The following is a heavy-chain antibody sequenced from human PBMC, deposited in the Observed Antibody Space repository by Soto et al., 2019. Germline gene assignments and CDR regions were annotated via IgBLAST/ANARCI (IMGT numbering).Heavy chain of an antibody. J-gene: IGHJ6*02. Sequence: QVQLVQSGAEVKKPGSSVTVSCKASGGTFSSYAISWVRQAPGQGLEWMGRIIPFIGTANYAQKFQGRVTITADESTITAYMELTSLRSEDTAVYYCARVVMTTVPASYYDGMDVWGQGTTVTVSS. CDR2: IIPFIGTA. D-gene: IGHD4-4*01. CDR3: ARVVMTTVPASYYDGMDV. CDR1: GGTFSSYA. V-gene: IGHV1-69*18.